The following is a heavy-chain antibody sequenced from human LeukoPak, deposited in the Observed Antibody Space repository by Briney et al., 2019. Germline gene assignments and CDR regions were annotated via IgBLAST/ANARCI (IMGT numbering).Heavy chain of an antibody. V-gene: IGHV3-48*03. CDR2: ISSIGSAI. Sequence: PGWSLRLSCAASGFTFSNYAMSWVRQAPGKGLEWVSKISSIGSAIYYADSVKGRFTISRDNAKSSLYLQMNSLRVEDTAIYYCARGGSLGYWGQGTLVTVSS. CDR1: GFTFSNYA. CDR3: ARGGSLGY. J-gene: IGHJ4*02. D-gene: IGHD6-19*01.